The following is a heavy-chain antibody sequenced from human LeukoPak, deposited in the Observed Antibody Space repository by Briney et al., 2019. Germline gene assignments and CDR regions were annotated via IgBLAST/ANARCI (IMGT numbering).Heavy chain of an antibody. CDR1: GGSISSSNW. Sequence: SGTLSLTCAVSGGSISSSNWWSWVRQPPGKGLEWIGEIYHSGSTNYNPSLKSRVTISVDTSKNQFSLKLSSVTAADTAVYYCARGRVVVVPAAISYYYYYYGMDVWGQGTTVTVSS. CDR2: IYHSGST. J-gene: IGHJ6*02. CDR3: ARGRVVVVPAAISYYYYYYGMDV. V-gene: IGHV4-4*02. D-gene: IGHD2-2*02.